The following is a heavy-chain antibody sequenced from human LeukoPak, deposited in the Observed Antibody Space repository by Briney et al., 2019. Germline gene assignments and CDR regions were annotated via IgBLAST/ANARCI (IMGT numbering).Heavy chain of an antibody. Sequence: SETLSLTCTVFGGSISSYYWSWIRQPPEKGLEWIGYIYYSGSTNYNPSLKSRVTISVDTSKNQFSLKLSSVTAADTAVYYCARDAYSSSQAPRYYYYYYMDVWGKGTTVTVSS. CDR1: GGSISSYY. CDR3: ARDAYSSSQAPRYYYYYYMDV. CDR2: IYYSGST. D-gene: IGHD6-6*01. J-gene: IGHJ6*03. V-gene: IGHV4-59*01.